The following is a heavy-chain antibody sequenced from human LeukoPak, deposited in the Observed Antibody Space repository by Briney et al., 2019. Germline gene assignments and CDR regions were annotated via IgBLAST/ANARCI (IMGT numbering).Heavy chain of an antibody. Sequence: SETLSLTCTVSGGSLTTHYWSWIRQPAGREVEWIGRVYNTGSTKYNPSLESRVTMSVDTSSNRFSLRLRSVTAADTAVYYCARYLLVDYGTFDIWGQGTMVTVSS. V-gene: IGHV4-59*10. J-gene: IGHJ3*02. CDR3: ARYLLVDYGTFDI. CDR2: VYNTGST. CDR1: GGSLTTHY. D-gene: IGHD4-17*01.